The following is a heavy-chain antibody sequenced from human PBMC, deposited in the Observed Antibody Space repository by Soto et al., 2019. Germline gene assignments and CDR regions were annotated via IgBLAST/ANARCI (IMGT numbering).Heavy chain of an antibody. Sequence: PGGSLRLSCAASGFTFSDYYMSWIRQAPGKGLEWVSYISSSGSTIYYADSVKGRFTISRDNAKNSLYLQMNSLRAEDTAVYYCARDPRYCSGGSCGENWFDPWGQGTLVTVSS. D-gene: IGHD2-15*01. CDR2: ISSSGSTI. CDR3: ARDPRYCSGGSCGENWFDP. CDR1: GFTFSDYY. J-gene: IGHJ5*02. V-gene: IGHV3-11*01.